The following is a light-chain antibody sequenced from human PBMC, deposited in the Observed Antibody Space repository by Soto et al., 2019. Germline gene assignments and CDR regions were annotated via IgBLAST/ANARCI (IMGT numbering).Light chain of an antibody. CDR3: QQSYAVFS. CDR1: QSVSSY. J-gene: IGKJ3*01. CDR2: STS. V-gene: IGKV1-39*01. Sequence: DIQMTQSPSSLSASVGDRVTITCRASQSVSSYLNWYQHKPGKPPKLLIYSTSTLQSGVPSRFSGSGSGTDFTPTISGLQPEDFATYYCQQSYAVFSFGPGTKVDIK.